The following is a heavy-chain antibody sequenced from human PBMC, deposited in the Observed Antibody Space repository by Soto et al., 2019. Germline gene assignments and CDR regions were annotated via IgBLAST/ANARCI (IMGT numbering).Heavy chain of an antibody. J-gene: IGHJ4*02. Sequence: PSETLSLTCTVSGGSISSYYWSWIRQPPGKGLEWIGYIYYSGSTNYNPSLKSRVTISVDTSKNQFSLKLSSVTAADTAVYYCARHHAIVATTFDYWGQGTLVTVSS. CDR3: ARHHAIVATTFDY. CDR1: GGSISSYY. CDR2: IYYSGST. V-gene: IGHV4-59*08. D-gene: IGHD5-12*01.